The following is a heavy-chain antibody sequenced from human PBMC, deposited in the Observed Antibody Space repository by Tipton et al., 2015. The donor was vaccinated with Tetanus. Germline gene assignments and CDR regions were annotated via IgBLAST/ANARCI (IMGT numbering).Heavy chain of an antibody. V-gene: IGHV4-61*01. CDR1: GGSVSSGSYY. Sequence: TLSLTCTVSGGSVSSGSYYWSWIRQPPGKGLEWIGYIYYSGSTNYNPSLKSRVTISVDTSKNQFSLKLSSVTAADTAVYYCARDLGGYYYGSGSVFDIWGQGTMVTVSS. J-gene: IGHJ3*02. CDR2: IYYSGST. CDR3: ARDLGGYYYGSGSVFDI. D-gene: IGHD3-10*01.